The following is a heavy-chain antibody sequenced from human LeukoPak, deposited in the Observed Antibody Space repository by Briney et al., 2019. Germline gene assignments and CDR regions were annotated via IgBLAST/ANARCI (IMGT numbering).Heavy chain of an antibody. V-gene: IGHV3-21*01. J-gene: IGHJ4*02. CDR2: ISSSSSYM. D-gene: IGHD6-13*01. CDR1: GSTFSSYS. Sequence: PGGSLRLSCAASGSTFSSYSMNWVRQAPGKGLEWVSSISSSSSYMHYADSVKGRFTISRDNAKNSLYLQMNSLRAEDTAVYYCARVSSSWYWGQGTLVTVSS. CDR3: ARVSSSWY.